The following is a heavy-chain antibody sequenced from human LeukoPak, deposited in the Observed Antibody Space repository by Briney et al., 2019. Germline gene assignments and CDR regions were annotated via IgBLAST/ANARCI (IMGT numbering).Heavy chain of an antibody. CDR3: AKGLYSSGWYYFDS. V-gene: IGHV1-18*01. CDR2: ISAYNGNT. J-gene: IGHJ4*02. Sequence: ASVKVSCKASGYTFTSYGISWVRQAPGQGLEWMGWISAYNGNTNYAQKLQGRVTMTTDTSTSTAYMELRSLRSDDTAVYYCAKGLYSSGWYYFDSWGQGTLVTVSS. D-gene: IGHD6-19*01. CDR1: GYTFTSYG.